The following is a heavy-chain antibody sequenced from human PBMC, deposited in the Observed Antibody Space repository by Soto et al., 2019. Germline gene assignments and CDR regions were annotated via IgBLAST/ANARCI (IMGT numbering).Heavy chain of an antibody. CDR2: ISGSGGST. J-gene: IGHJ4*02. V-gene: IGHV3-23*01. D-gene: IGHD5-18*01. CDR3: AKTAQLWLGGYFDY. CDR1: GFTFSRYA. Sequence: EVQLLESGRGLVQPGGSLRLSCATSGFTFSRYAMSWVRQSPGKGLEWVSAISGSGGSTYYADSVKGRFTISRDNSKNTLYLQMNSLRAEDTAVYYCAKTAQLWLGGYFDYWGQGTLVTVSS.